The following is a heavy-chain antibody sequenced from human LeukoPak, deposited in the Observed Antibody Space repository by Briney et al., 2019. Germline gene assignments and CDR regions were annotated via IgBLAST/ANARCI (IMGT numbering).Heavy chain of an antibody. CDR2: TYYRSKWYN. D-gene: IGHD3-22*01. Sequence: QTLSLTCAISGDSVSSNSAAWNWIRQSPSRGPEWLGRTYYRSKWYNDYAVSVKSRIAINPDTSKNQFSLQLNSVTPEDTAVYFCARTSYYDSSGSYRDAFDIWGQGTVVSVSS. J-gene: IGHJ3*02. CDR3: ARTSYYDSSGSYRDAFDI. V-gene: IGHV6-1*01. CDR1: GDSVSSNSAA.